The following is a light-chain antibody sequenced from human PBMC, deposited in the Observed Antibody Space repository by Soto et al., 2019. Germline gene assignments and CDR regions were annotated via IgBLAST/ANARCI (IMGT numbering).Light chain of an antibody. CDR3: QQYNNWPPEIT. Sequence: EIVMTQSPATLSVSPGERATLSCRASQSVSSNLAWYQQKPGQAPRLLIYAASTRATGIPARFSPNGSGTEITLTISSLQSEEFAVYYCQQYNNWPPEITFGHGTRLE. J-gene: IGKJ5*01. V-gene: IGKV3-15*01. CDR2: AAS. CDR1: QSVSSN.